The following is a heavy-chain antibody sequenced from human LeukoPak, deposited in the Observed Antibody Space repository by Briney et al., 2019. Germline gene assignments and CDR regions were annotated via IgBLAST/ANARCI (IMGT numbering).Heavy chain of an antibody. CDR3: ARVSSGWYYFDY. J-gene: IGHJ4*02. CDR2: IYPGDSDT. D-gene: IGHD6-19*01. CDR1: GYSFTSYW. V-gene: IGHV5-51*01. Sequence: GQPLQISCKGSGYSFTSYWIGWVRPMPGKGLEWMGIIYPGDSDTRYSPSFQGQVTVSADKSISTAYLQWSSLKASDTAMYYCARVSSGWYYFDYWGQGTLVTVSS.